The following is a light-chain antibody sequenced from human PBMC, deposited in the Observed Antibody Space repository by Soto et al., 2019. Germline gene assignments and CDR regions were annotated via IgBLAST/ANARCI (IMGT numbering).Light chain of an antibody. J-gene: IGKJ1*01. V-gene: IGKV3-20*01. Sequence: EIVLTQSPGTLSLSPGERATLSCRASQSVSSSYLAWYQQKPGQTPGLLIYGASSRATGIPDRFSGSGSGTDFTLTISRLEPEDFAVYYCQQYGSSGTFGQGTKMEIK. CDR3: QQYGSSGT. CDR1: QSVSSSY. CDR2: GAS.